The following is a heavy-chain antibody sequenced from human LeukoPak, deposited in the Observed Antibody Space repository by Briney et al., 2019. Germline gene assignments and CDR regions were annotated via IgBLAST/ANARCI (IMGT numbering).Heavy chain of an antibody. CDR3: TRAYSGSYFDY. CDR1: GFTFSGSA. Sequence: PGGSLRLSCAASGFTFSGSAMHWVRQASGKGLEWVGRIRSKANSYATAYAASVKGRFTISRDDSKNTAYLQMNSLKTEDTAVYYCTRAYSGSYFDYWGQGTLVTVSS. D-gene: IGHD1-26*01. V-gene: IGHV3-73*01. CDR2: IRSKANSYAT. J-gene: IGHJ4*02.